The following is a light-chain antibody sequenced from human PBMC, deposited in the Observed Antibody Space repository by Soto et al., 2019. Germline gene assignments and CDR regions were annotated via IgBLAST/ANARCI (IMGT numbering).Light chain of an antibody. Sequence: QSALTQPAAVSGSPGQSIAISCTGTSSDVGTYNSVSWYQQYPGKAPKLMIHDVSNRPSGVSDRFSGSKSGNTASLTISGLQSEDEADYYCSSYTSSSSYVFGSGTKLTFL. CDR3: SSYTSSSSYV. J-gene: IGLJ1*01. CDR2: DVS. V-gene: IGLV2-14*01. CDR1: SSDVGTYNS.